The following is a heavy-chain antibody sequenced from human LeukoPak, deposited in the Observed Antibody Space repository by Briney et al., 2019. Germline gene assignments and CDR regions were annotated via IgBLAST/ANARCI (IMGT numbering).Heavy chain of an antibody. CDR2: ISGGAGSA. CDR3: AKDGGYGSGNYYPDY. J-gene: IGHJ4*02. V-gene: IGHV3-23*01. D-gene: IGHD3-10*01. Sequence: GGSLRLSCAAYGFTFSSYEMNWVRQAPGKGLEWVSSISGGAGSASYADSVKGRFTMSRDNSKNTLYLQMNSLRAEDTAVYYCAKDGGYGSGNYYPDYWGQGTLVTVSS. CDR1: GFTFSSYE.